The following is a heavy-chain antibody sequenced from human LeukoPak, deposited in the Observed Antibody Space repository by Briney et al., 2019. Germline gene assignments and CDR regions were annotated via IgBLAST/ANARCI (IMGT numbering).Heavy chain of an antibody. J-gene: IGHJ4*02. V-gene: IGHV4-31*03. CDR2: IYYSGST. CDR1: GDSISSGGYY. D-gene: IGHD5-12*01. Sequence: PSQTLSLTCTVSGDSISSGGYYWSWIRQHPGKGLEWIGYIYYSGSTFYNPSLKSRVTISVDTSKNQFSLRLSSVTAADTAVYYCAREPRGGGYSFDYWGQGTLVTVSS. CDR3: AREPRGGGYSFDY.